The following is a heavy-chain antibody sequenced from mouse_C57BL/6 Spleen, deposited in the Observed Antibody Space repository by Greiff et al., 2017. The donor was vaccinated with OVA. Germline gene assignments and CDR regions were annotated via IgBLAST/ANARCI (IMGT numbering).Heavy chain of an antibody. Sequence: QVQLQQSGAELVKPGASVKMSCKASGYTFPEYTIHWVKQRSGQGLAWIGWFYTGSGSIKHHEKLKDQATLTADKSASTVYMELSRLTSEDSAVYFCARHEGIYYVYHGGFDYWGQGTTLTVSS. CDR2: FYTGSGSI. J-gene: IGHJ2*01. CDR1: GYTFPEYT. D-gene: IGHD2-2*01. CDR3: ARHEGIYYVYHGGFDY. V-gene: IGHV1-62-2*01.